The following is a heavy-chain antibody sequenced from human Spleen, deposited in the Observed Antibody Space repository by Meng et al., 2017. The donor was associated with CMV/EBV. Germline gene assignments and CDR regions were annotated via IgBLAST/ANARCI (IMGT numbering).Heavy chain of an antibody. D-gene: IGHD3-3*01. V-gene: IGHV1-18*01. J-gene: IGHJ3*02. CDR2: ISAYNGNT. Sequence: ASVKVSCKASGYTFTSYGISWVRQAPGQGLEWMGWISAYNGNTNYAQKLQGRVTMTTDTSTSTAYMELRSLRSDDTAVYYCARDTSYDFWSGPSDAFDIWGQGTMVPSPQ. CDR3: ARDTSYDFWSGPSDAFDI. CDR1: GYTFTSYG.